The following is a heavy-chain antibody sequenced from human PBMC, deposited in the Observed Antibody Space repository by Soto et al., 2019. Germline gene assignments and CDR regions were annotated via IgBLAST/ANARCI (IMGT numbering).Heavy chain of an antibody. J-gene: IGHJ6*02. D-gene: IGHD6-19*01. CDR3: VKGRAKHCSGRTCGLCMEL. Sequence: RGSLRLSSPASGFTFKSHAMHWVRQVPGKGLEYVSSIHTSVEITFYADAVNGRFIVSRDNSNNTLDLQMTSLKYEDSGIYYCVKGRAKHCSGRTCGLCMELWGQGTTVTVSS. CDR2: IHTSVEIT. V-gene: IGHV3-64D*06. CDR1: GFTFKSHA.